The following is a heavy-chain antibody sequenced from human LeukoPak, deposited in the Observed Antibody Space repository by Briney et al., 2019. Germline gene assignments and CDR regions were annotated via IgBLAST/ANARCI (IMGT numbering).Heavy chain of an antibody. J-gene: IGHJ3*02. CDR1: GYTFTSYD. CDR2: MNPNSGNT. Sequence: GASVKVSCKASGYTFTSYDINWVRQATGQGLEWMGWMNPNSGNTGYAQKFQGRVTMTRNTSISTAYMELSRLRSDDTAVYYCATEGAAAEYAFDIWGQGTMVTVSS. D-gene: IGHD6-13*01. CDR3: ATEGAAAEYAFDI. V-gene: IGHV1-8*01.